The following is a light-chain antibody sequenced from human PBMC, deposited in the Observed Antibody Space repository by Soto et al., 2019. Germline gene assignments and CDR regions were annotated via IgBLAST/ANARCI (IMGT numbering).Light chain of an antibody. V-gene: IGKV3-15*01. CDR1: RTIGTN. CDR2: KTS. Sequence: IVMTQSPATVSVSPGESASLSCRASRTIGTNLGWYQQKPGQAPRLLISKTSTRATGVPARFSGSGSGTEFTLTITSLQSEDIAVYYCQQYADWPLTFGGGIKVDIK. CDR3: QQYADWPLT. J-gene: IGKJ4*01.